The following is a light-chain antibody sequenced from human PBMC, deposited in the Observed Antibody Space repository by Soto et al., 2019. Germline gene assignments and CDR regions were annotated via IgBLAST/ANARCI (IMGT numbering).Light chain of an antibody. CDR3: SSYAGSNTDVV. Sequence: QSALTQPPSASGSPGQSVTISCTGTSSDVGGYGYVSWYQQHPGKAPKLMIFEVIKRASGVPNRFSGSKSGNTASLTVSGLQAEDEADYYCSSYAGSNTDVVFGGGTKLTVL. J-gene: IGLJ2*01. V-gene: IGLV2-8*01. CDR2: EVI. CDR1: SSDVGGYGY.